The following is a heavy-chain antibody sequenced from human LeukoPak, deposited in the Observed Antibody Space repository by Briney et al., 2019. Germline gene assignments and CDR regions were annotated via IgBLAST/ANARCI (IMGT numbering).Heavy chain of an antibody. CDR3: ARRSSSGYFFDY. Sequence: WETLSLTCTVSGCSLSSYYWSWIRQPPGQGLEWIGYIFHSGFTNYNPFLKSRVTISVDTSKNQVSLKLTSVTAADTAVYYCARRSSSGYFFDYWGQGTLFTVSS. CDR2: IFHSGFT. V-gene: IGHV4-59*08. D-gene: IGHD3-22*01. CDR1: GCSLSSYY. J-gene: IGHJ4*02.